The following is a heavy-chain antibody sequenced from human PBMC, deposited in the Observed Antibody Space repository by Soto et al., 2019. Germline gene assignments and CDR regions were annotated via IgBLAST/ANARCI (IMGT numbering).Heavy chain of an antibody. CDR1: GYTFTSYG. J-gene: IGHJ6*02. CDR3: ARSARRYWSSAYYGMDV. CDR2: INPNSGGT. D-gene: IGHD2-8*02. Sequence: ASVKVSCKASGYTFTSYGISWVRQAPGQGLEWMGWINPNSGGTNYAQKFQGWVTMTRDTSISTAYMELSSLRSEDTAVYYRARSARRYWSSAYYGMDVWGQGTTVTVSS. V-gene: IGHV1-2*04.